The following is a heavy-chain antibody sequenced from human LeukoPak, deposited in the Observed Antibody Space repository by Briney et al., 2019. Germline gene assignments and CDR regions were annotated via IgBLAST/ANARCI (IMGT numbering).Heavy chain of an antibody. J-gene: IGHJ4*02. CDR2: INSDGSST. CDR3: ARDGEYGKGLFDY. CDR1: GFTFSSYW. D-gene: IGHD6-6*01. V-gene: IGHV3-74*01. Sequence: GGSLRLSCAASGFTFSSYWMHWVRQAPGKGLGWVSRINSDGSSTSYADSVKGRFTISRDNAKNTLSLQMNSLRAEDTAVYYCARDGEYGKGLFDYWGQGTLVTVSS.